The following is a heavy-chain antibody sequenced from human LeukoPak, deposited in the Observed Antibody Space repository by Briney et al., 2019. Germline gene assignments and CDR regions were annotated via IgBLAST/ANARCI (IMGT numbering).Heavy chain of an antibody. J-gene: IGHJ5*02. D-gene: IGHD2-15*01. V-gene: IGHV1-8*01. CDR1: GYTFTSYD. CDR2: MNPNSGNT. Sequence: ASVKVSCKASGYTFTSYDINWVRQATGQGLEWMGWMNPNSGNTGYAQKFQGRVTMTRNTSISTAYMELSSLRSEDTAVYYCARGRGSGGPKGNWFDPWGQGTLVTVSS. CDR3: ARGRGSGGPKGNWFDP.